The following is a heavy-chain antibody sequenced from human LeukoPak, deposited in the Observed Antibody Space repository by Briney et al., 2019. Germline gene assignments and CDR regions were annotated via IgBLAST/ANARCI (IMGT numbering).Heavy chain of an antibody. CDR2: INPNSGGT. CDR3: AREEQQLVSKAHISY. J-gene: IGHJ4*02. V-gene: IGHV1-2*02. CDR1: GYTFTGYY. D-gene: IGHD6-13*01. Sequence: ASVKVSCKASGYTFTGYYMHWVRQAPGQGLEWMGWINPNSGGTNYAQKFQGRVTMTRDMSTSTVYMELSSLRSEDTAVYYCAREEQQLVSKAHISYWGQGTLVTVSS.